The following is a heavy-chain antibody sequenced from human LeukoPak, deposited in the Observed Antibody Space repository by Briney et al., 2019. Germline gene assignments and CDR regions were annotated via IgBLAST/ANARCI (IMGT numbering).Heavy chain of an antibody. J-gene: IGHJ5*02. Sequence: SETLSLTCAVYGGSFSGYYWSWIRQPPGKGLEWIGEINHSGSTNYNPSLKSRVTISVDTSKNQFSLKLSSVTAADTAVYYCARLYPYGDYGGWFDPWGQGTLVTVSS. CDR3: ARLYPYGDYGGWFDP. D-gene: IGHD4-17*01. V-gene: IGHV4-34*01. CDR2: INHSGST. CDR1: GGSFSGYY.